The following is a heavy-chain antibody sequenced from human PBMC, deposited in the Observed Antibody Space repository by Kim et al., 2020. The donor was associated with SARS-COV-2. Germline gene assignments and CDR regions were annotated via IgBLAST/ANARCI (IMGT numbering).Heavy chain of an antibody. CDR1: GGSVSGSSSY. J-gene: IGHJ4*02. D-gene: IGHD4-17*01. CDR2: FHSSGNT. V-gene: IGHV4-39*01. Sequence: SETLSLTCSVSGGSVSGSSSYRGWIRQPPGKGLEWIGTFHSSGNTYYNPSFLSRVTISVDASKNEVSLKLTSVTATDTAMYYCAIPDFGDYATASVWGPGTRVAVSS. CDR3: AIPDFGDYATASV.